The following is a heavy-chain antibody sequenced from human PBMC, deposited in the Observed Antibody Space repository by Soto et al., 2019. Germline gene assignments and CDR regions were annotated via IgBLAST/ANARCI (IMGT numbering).Heavy chain of an antibody. Sequence: PSETLSLTCAVYGGSFSGYYWSWIRQPPGKGLEWIGEINHSGSTNYNPSLKSRVTISVDTSKNQFSLKLSSVTAADTAVYYCARSGIVVVITTLYYGMDVWGQGTKVTVSS. J-gene: IGHJ6*02. V-gene: IGHV4-34*01. CDR2: INHSGST. CDR1: GGSFSGYY. D-gene: IGHD3-22*01. CDR3: ARSGIVVVITTLYYGMDV.